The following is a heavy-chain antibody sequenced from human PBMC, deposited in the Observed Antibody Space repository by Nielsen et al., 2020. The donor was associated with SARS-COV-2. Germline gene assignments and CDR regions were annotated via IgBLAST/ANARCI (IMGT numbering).Heavy chain of an antibody. Sequence: VRQMPGKGLEWIGEINHSGSTNYNPSLKSRVTISVDTSKNQVSLQLNSVSPEDTAVYYCARGYHYSGSGSYRPISYYYGLDVWGQGTTVTVSS. CDR3: ARGYHYSGSGSYRPISYYYGLDV. D-gene: IGHD3-10*01. J-gene: IGHJ6*02. V-gene: IGHV4-34*01. CDR2: INHSGST.